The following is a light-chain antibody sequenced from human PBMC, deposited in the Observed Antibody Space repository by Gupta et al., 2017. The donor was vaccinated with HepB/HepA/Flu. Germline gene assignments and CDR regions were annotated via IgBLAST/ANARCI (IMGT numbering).Light chain of an antibody. V-gene: IGLV4-69*01. CDR1: SGHSSYA. CDR3: QTWGTGIQV. CDR2: LNSDGSH. Sequence: QLVLTQSPSASASLGASVKLTCTLSSGHSSYAIAWHQQQPEKGPRYLMKLNSDGSHSKGDGSPDRFSGSSSGAERYLTISSLQAEDEDDYYCQTWGTGIQVFGGGTKVTVL. J-gene: IGLJ2*01.